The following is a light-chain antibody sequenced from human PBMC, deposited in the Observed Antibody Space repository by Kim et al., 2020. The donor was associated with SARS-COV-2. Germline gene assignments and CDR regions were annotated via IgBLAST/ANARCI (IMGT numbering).Light chain of an antibody. V-gene: IGLV3-19*01. CDR1: SLKSDY. J-gene: IGLJ1*01. CDR2: GKN. Sequence: GQTVRIKCQGDSLKSDYASWYPQKPGQAPVLVIYGKNNRPSGIPDRFSGSSSGNTASLTITGAQAEDEADYYCNSRDSSVNPLLYVFGTGTKVTVL. CDR3: NSRDSSVNPLLYV.